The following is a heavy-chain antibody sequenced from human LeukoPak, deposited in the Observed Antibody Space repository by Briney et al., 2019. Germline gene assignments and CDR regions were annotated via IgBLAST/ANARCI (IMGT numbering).Heavy chain of an antibody. D-gene: IGHD2-15*01. J-gene: IGHJ4*02. CDR1: GYTFTSYS. Sequence: ASVKVSCKASGYTFTSYSITWVRQAPGQGLEWMGWINSYNDDTNYAQKLQGRVTMTTDTSTSTAYMELRSLRPDDTAVYYCARDRGLGYCSGGSCYDYWGQGTLVTVSS. CDR3: ARDRGLGYCSGGSCYDY. CDR2: INSYNDDT. V-gene: IGHV1-18*01.